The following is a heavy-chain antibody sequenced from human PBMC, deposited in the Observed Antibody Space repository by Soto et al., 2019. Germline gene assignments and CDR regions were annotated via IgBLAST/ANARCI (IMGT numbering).Heavy chain of an antibody. Sequence: GESLKISCKGSGYSFTSYWISWVRQMPGKGLEWMGRIDPSDSYTNYSPSFQGHVTISADKSISTAYLQWSSLKASDTAMYYCARHRSNYYDSSGRGAFDIWGQGTMVTVSS. CDR2: IDPSDSYT. D-gene: IGHD3-22*01. CDR1: GYSFTSYW. J-gene: IGHJ3*02. CDR3: ARHRSNYYDSSGRGAFDI. V-gene: IGHV5-10-1*01.